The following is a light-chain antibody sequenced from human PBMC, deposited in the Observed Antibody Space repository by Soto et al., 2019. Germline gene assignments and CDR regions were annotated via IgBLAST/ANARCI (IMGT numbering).Light chain of an antibody. Sequence: QSVLTQPPSVSGAPRQRVTISCSGSNSNIGNNAVNWYQQLPGKAPKLLIYYDDLLPSGVSDRFSGSKSGTSASLAISRLQSDDEAGYYCAAWDDSLNGPVFGGGTKVTVL. J-gene: IGLJ2*01. CDR1: NSNIGNNA. CDR3: AAWDDSLNGPV. CDR2: YDD. V-gene: IGLV1-36*01.